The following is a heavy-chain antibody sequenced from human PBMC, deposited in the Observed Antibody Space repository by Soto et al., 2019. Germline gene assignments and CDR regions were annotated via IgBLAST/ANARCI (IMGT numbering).Heavy chain of an antibody. CDR1: GGPITNRDNS. CDR3: ARLIPYCGGDCYSVGAFDI. V-gene: IGHV4-39*01. CDR2: VYHSGRT. D-gene: IGHD2-21*02. J-gene: IGHJ3*02. Sequence: QLQLQESGQGWVKPSEPGSLTGTVSGGPITNRDNSWGGFRQPPGKGLEGFGTVYHSGRTYYNPSLKSRVTMSVDTSKNEFSVRLNSVTAADTAVYYCARLIPYCGGDCYSVGAFDIWGQGTVVTVSS.